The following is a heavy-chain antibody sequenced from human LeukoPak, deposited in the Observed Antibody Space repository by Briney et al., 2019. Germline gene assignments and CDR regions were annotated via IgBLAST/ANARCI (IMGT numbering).Heavy chain of an antibody. CDR3: AKDGKTRNWNYYQAKPVY. Sequence: GGSLRLSCAASGFTFDDYAMHWVRQAPGKGLEWVSGISWNSGVIRYADSVKGRFTISRDNAKNSLYLQMNSLRAEDTAVYYCAKDGKTRNWNYYQAKPVYWGQGTLVTVSS. V-gene: IGHV3-9*01. CDR2: ISWNSGVI. CDR1: GFTFDDYA. D-gene: IGHD1-7*01. J-gene: IGHJ4*02.